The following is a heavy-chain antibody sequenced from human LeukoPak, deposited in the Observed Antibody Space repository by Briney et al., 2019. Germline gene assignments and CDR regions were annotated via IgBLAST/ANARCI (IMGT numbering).Heavy chain of an antibody. Sequence: SETLSLTCTVSGGSISSYYWSWIRQPPGKGLEWIGYIYYSGSTNYNPSLKSRVTISVDTSKNQFSLKLTSVTAADTAVYYCARYGIVAAARCSDFWGQGTLVSVSS. CDR1: GGSISSYY. CDR2: IYYSGST. D-gene: IGHD6-13*01. V-gene: IGHV4-59*08. CDR3: ARYGIVAAARCSDF. J-gene: IGHJ4*02.